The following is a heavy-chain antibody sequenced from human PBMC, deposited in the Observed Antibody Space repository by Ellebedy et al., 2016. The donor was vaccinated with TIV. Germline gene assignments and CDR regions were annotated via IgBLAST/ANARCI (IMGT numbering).Heavy chain of an antibody. D-gene: IGHD3-22*01. CDR1: GFTFSSYC. Sequence: GGSLRLXXAASGFTFSSYCMSWVRQAPGKGLEWVANIKQDGSEKYYVDSVKGRFTISRDNAKNSLYLQMNSLRAEDTAVYYCARADSSGYRSGMDVWGQGTTVTVSS. CDR2: IKQDGSEK. CDR3: ARADSSGYRSGMDV. J-gene: IGHJ6*02. V-gene: IGHV3-7*04.